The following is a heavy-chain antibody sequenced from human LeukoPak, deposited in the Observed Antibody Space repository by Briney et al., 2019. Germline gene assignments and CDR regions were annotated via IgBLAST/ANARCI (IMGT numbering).Heavy chain of an antibody. J-gene: IGHJ4*02. CDR3: ARDPDYYDSSGLNDY. CDR1: GGTFSSYT. V-gene: IGHV1-69*02. D-gene: IGHD3-22*01. CDR2: IIPILGIA. Sequence: ASVKVSCKASGGTFSSYTISWVRQAPGQGLEWMGRIIPILGIANYAQKFQGRVTITADKSTSTAYMELSSLRSEDTAVYYRARDPDYYDSSGLNDYWGQGTLVTVSS.